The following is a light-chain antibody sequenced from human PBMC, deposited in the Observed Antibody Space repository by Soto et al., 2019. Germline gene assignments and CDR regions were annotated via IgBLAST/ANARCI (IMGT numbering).Light chain of an antibody. CDR1: ISYVGGYNY. V-gene: IGLV2-8*02. J-gene: IGLJ1*01. CDR3: SSYAGSSNV. CDR2: ELN. Sequence: QSAMAHPPSASRSPGHSVAISFTGTISYVGGYNYVYWYQQHPGKAPKLMIYELNKRPSGVPDRFSGSKSGKTASLTVSRLQAEDEADYYCSSYAGSSNVFGTGTKVPVL.